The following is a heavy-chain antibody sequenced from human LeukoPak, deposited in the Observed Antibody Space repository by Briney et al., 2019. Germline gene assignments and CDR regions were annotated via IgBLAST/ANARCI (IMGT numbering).Heavy chain of an antibody. CDR2: ISSSGSTI. Sequence: GGSLRLSCAASGFTFSDYYMSWIRQAPGKGLEWVSYISSSGSTIYYADSVKGRFTISRDNAKNSLYLQMNSLRAEDTAVYYCAATYYDFWSGYYIGDRYNWFDPWGQGTLVTVSS. D-gene: IGHD3-3*01. CDR3: AATYYDFWSGYYIGDRYNWFDP. CDR1: GFTFSDYY. V-gene: IGHV3-11*01. J-gene: IGHJ5*02.